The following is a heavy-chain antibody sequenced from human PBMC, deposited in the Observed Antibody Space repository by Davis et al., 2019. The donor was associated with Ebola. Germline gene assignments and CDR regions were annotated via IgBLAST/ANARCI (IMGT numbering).Heavy chain of an antibody. CDR2: ISSSGSTI. V-gene: IGHV3-11*01. J-gene: IGHJ4*02. CDR1: GFTFRDYY. D-gene: IGHD3-9*01. Sequence: GGSLRLSCAASGFTFRDYYMSWIRQAPGKGLEWVSYISSSGSTIYYADSVKGRFTISRDNAKNSLYLQMNSLRAEDTAVYYCTTGGYDILTGLNDYWGQGTLVTVSS. CDR3: TTGGYDILTGLNDY.